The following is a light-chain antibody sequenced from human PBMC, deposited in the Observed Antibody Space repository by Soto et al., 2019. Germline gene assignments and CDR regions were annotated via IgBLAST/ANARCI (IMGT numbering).Light chain of an antibody. J-gene: IGKJ5*01. V-gene: IGKV1-5*03. CDR2: KAS. Sequence: DIQMTQSPSTLSASVGDRVTITCRASQSISSLLAWYQQKPGRAPTLLIYKASTLESGVPSRFSGSGSGTEFSLTINSLQPDDSATYYCQQYNSYPLTFGQGTRLEIK. CDR1: QSISSL. CDR3: QQYNSYPLT.